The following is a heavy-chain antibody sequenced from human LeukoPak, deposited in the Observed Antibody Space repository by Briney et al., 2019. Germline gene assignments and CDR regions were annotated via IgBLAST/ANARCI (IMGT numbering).Heavy chain of an antibody. CDR1: GFTFDDYT. V-gene: IGHV3-43*01. CDR2: ISWDGGST. J-gene: IGHJ4*02. CDR3: AKDKDGGNSRYYFDY. Sequence: GGSLRLSCAASGFTFDDYTMHWVRQAPGKGLEWVSLISWDGGSTYYADSVKGRFTISRDNSKNSLYLQMSSLRTEDTALYYCAKDKDGGNSRYYFDYWGQGTLVTVSS. D-gene: IGHD2-21*02.